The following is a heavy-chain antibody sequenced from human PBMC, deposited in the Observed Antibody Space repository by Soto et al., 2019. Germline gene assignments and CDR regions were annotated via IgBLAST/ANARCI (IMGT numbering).Heavy chain of an antibody. CDR1: GGSISSYY. V-gene: IGHV4-59*08. CDR2: IYYSGST. D-gene: IGHD5-18*01. CDR3: ARHGGDTAMAPFDY. Sequence: PSETLSLTCTVSGGSISSYYWSWIRQPPGKGLEWIGYIYYSGSTNYNPSLKSRVTISVDTSKNQFSLKLSSVTAADTAVYYCARHGGDTAMAPFDYWGQGTLVTVSS. J-gene: IGHJ4*02.